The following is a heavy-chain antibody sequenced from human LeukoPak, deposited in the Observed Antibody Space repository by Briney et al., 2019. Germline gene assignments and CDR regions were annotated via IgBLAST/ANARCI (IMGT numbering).Heavy chain of an antibody. Sequence: GGSLRLSCTASGFTFGDYAMSWFRQAPGKGLEWVGFTRSKAYGGTTEYAASVKGRFTISRDDSKSIAYLQMNSLKTEDTAVYYCTSNNDFWSGYRAGYWGQGTLVTVSS. CDR1: GFTFGDYA. V-gene: IGHV3-49*03. CDR3: TSNNDFWSGYRAGY. J-gene: IGHJ4*02. CDR2: TRSKAYGGTT. D-gene: IGHD3-3*01.